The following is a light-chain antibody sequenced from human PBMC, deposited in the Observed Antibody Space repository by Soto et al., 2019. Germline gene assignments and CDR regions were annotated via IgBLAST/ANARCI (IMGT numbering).Light chain of an antibody. CDR3: QQYNTYLPWA. CDR1: QSVSMW. V-gene: IGKV1-5*01. CDR2: DAS. Sequence: DTQMTQSPSTLSASIGDRVTITCRASQSVSMWLAWFQQKPGKAPRLLISDASNLESGVPSRFSGSGSGTEFTLTISSLQPEDSATYYCQQYNTYLPWAFGQGTKVEIK. J-gene: IGKJ1*01.